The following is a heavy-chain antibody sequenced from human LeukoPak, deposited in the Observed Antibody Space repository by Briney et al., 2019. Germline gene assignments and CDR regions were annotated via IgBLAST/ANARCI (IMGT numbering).Heavy chain of an antibody. J-gene: IGHJ4*02. V-gene: IGHV4-39*07. CDR1: GGSISSSSYY. D-gene: IGHD4-23*01. CDR3: AREDYGGNTLIDY. CDR2: IYYSGST. Sequence: SETLSLTCTVSGGSISSSSYYWGWIRQPPGKGLEWIGSIYYSGSTYYNPSLKSRVTISVDTSKNQFSLKLSSVTAADTAVYYCAREDYGGNTLIDYWGQGTLVTVSS.